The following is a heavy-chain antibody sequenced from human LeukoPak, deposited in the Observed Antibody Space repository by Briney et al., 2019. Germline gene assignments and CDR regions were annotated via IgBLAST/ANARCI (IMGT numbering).Heavy chain of an antibody. CDR3: ARAPITSPFYFDY. V-gene: IGHV3-20*04. CDR2: INWSGGST. J-gene: IGHJ4*02. D-gene: IGHD2-2*01. CDR1: GFAFAEHG. Sequence: GGSLRLSCTASGFAFAEHGMSWVRQVPGKGLEWVSGINWSGGSTGYADPLRGRFTISRDNAKNSLYLQMDSLRAEDTALYYCARAPITSPFYFDYWGQGTLVTVSS.